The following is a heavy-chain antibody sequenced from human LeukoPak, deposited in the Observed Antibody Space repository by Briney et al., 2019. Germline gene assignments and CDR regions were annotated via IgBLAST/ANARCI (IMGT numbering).Heavy chain of an antibody. CDR2: IYYSGST. Sequence: SETLSLTCTVSGGSISDSYCTWFRQPPGRGLEWIGYIYYSGSTNYNPSLKSRVTISVDTSKNQFSLKLSSVTAADTAVYYCARAGGYGGNDYWGQGTLVTVSS. CDR1: GGSISDSY. V-gene: IGHV4-59*08. CDR3: ARAGGYGGNDY. J-gene: IGHJ4*02. D-gene: IGHD4-23*01.